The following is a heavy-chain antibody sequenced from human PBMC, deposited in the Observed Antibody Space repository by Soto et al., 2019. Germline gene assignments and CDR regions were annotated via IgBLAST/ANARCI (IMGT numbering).Heavy chain of an antibody. CDR2: IIPVFGPA. D-gene: IGHD6-13*01. V-gene: IGHV1-69*13. CDR1: GGTLKNSA. J-gene: IGHJ4*02. Sequence: SVKVSCKASGGTLKNSAISWVRQAPGQGLEWMGGIIPVFGPALYTQKFQGRVTITADESTNTAFLDVSSLRSEDTAVYYCGRGGSWAKVDSWGPGTLVTVSS. CDR3: GRGGSWAKVDS.